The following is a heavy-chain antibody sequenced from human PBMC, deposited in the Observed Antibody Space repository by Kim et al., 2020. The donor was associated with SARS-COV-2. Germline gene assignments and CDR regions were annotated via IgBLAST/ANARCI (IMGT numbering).Heavy chain of an antibody. V-gene: IGHV3-23*01. CDR3: AIHRGNSGSYYDY. J-gene: IGHJ4*02. D-gene: IGHD1-26*01. Sequence: GGSLRLSCAASGFTFSSYAMRWVRQAPGKGLEWVSTISGSGGSTYYADSVKGRFTISRDNSKNTLFLQMSSLRAEDTAVYYCAIHRGNSGSYYDYWGQGTLVTVSS. CDR1: GFTFSSYA. CDR2: ISGSGGST.